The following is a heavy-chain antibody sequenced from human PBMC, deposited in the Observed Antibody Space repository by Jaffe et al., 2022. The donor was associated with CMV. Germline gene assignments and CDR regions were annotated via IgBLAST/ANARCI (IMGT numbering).Heavy chain of an antibody. J-gene: IGHJ6*03. CDR2: IYYSGST. Sequence: QVQLQESGPGLVKPSETLSLTCTVSGGSISSYYWSWIRQPPGKGLEWIGYIYYSGSTNYNPSLKSRVTISVDTSKNQFSLKLSSVTAADTAVYYCARHTIYDSSGAITDYYYYMDVWGKGTTVTVSS. CDR3: ARHTIYDSSGAITDYYYYMDV. CDR1: GGSISSYY. V-gene: IGHV4-59*08. D-gene: IGHD3-22*01.